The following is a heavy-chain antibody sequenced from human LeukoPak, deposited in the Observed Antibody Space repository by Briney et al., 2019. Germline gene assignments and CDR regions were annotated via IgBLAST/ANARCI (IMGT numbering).Heavy chain of an antibody. CDR3: AKPGYYYDSSGYYRS. CDR2: IRYDGSNK. V-gene: IGHV3-30*02. Sequence: GGSLRLSCAASGFTFSSYGMHWVRQAPGKGLEWVAFIRYDGSNKYYADSVKGRFTISRDNSKNTLYLQMNSLRAEDTAVYYCAKPGYYYDSSGYYRSWAQGTLVTVSS. CDR1: GFTFSSYG. D-gene: IGHD3-22*01. J-gene: IGHJ5*02.